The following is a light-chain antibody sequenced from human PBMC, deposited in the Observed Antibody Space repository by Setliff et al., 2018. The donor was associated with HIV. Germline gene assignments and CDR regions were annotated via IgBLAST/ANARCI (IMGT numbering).Light chain of an antibody. Sequence: QSVLTQPASVSGSPGQSITISCTGSSSDIGTYNFVSWYQQYPGKAPKVVIYEVSIRPSGISTRFSGSKSGNTASLTISGLQPADDADYYCAPYTTSSAPLVFGSGTKVTVL. CDR1: SSDIGTYNF. CDR2: EVS. V-gene: IGLV2-14*01. J-gene: IGLJ1*01. CDR3: APYTTSSAPLV.